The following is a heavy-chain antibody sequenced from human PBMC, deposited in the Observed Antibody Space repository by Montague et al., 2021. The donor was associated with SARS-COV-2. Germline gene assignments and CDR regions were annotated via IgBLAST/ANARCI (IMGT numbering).Heavy chain of an antibody. Sequence: PALVKPTQTLTLTCTFSGFSLSTSGMCVSWIRPPPGKALEWLAVIDWDDDKSYSTSLKTRLTISKDTSKNQVVLTMTNMDTVYTATYYCARMPDQVWLDYWGQGILVTVSS. CDR1: GFSLSTSGMC. CDR3: ARMPDQVWLDY. J-gene: IGHJ4*02. V-gene: IGHV2-70*01. CDR2: IDWDDDK. D-gene: IGHD5-18*01.